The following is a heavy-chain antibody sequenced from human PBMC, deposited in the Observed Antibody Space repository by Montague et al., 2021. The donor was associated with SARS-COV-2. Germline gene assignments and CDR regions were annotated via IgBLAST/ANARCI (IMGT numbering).Heavy chain of an antibody. D-gene: IGHD2-2*01. J-gene: IGHJ6*02. CDR3: ASEQIVVVPAAPYYYYGIDV. CDR2: ISASGSN. Sequence: TLSLTCTVSAGSISSGSYYWIWLRQPAGKGLDWIGRISASGSNNYTPSLKIPITISVHTSKNRFSLKLSSVTAADTAVYYCASEQIVVVPAAPYYYYGIDVWGQGTTVTVSS. CDR1: AGSISSGSYY. V-gene: IGHV4-61*02.